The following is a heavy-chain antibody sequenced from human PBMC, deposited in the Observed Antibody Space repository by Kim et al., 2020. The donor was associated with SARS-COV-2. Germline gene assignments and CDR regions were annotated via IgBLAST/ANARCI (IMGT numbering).Heavy chain of an antibody. CDR2: IYYSGST. CDR3: ARARTELYCGGDCYSIGYYFDY. V-gene: IGHV4-31*03. CDR1: GGSISSGGYY. J-gene: IGHJ4*02. Sequence: SETLSLTCTVSGGSISSGGYYWSWIRQHPGKGLEWIGYIYYSGSTYYNPSLKSRVTISVDTSKNQFSLKLSSVTAADTAVYYCARARTELYCGGDCYSIGYYFDYWGQGTLVTVSS. D-gene: IGHD2-21*02.